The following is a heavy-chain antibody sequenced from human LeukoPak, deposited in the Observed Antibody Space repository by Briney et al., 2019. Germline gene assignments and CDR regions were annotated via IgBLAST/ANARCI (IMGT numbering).Heavy chain of an antibody. CDR3: ARDGTNDYSNPGPFGY. CDR1: GGSISSYY. D-gene: IGHD4-11*01. J-gene: IGHJ4*02. Sequence: PSETLSLTCTVSGGSISSYYWSWIRQPAGKGLEWIGRIYTSGSTNYNPSLKSRVTISVDTSKNQFSLKLSSVTAADTAVYYCARDGTNDYSNPGPFGYWGQGTLVTVSS. CDR2: IYTSGST. V-gene: IGHV4-4*07.